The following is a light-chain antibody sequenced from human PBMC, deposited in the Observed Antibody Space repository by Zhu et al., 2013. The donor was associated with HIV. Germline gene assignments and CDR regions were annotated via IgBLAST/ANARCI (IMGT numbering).Light chain of an antibody. CDR2: KAS. J-gene: IGKJ1*01. CDR1: QSLNKW. V-gene: IGKV1-5*03. Sequence: DIQMTQSPSTLSASVGDRVTITCRASQSLNKWLAWYQQKPGKVPKLLIYKASTLEAGVPSRFSGSGSGTEFNLTISGLQPDDFATYYCQKFDSWTFGQGTRVEIK. CDR3: QKFDSWT.